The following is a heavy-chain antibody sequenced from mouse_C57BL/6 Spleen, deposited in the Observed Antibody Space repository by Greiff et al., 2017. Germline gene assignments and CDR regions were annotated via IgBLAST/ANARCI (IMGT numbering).Heavy chain of an antibody. CDR2: IWSGGST. V-gene: IGHV2-2*01. Sequence: QVQLKQSGPGLVQPSQSLSITCTVSGFSLTSYGVHWVRQSPGKGLEWLGVIWSGGSTDYNAAFISRLSISKDNFKSQVFFKMNSLQADDTAIYYCARNRGYYYGSSYEKSFDYWGQGTTLTVSS. J-gene: IGHJ2*01. D-gene: IGHD1-1*01. CDR1: GFSLTSYG. CDR3: ARNRGYYYGSSYEKSFDY.